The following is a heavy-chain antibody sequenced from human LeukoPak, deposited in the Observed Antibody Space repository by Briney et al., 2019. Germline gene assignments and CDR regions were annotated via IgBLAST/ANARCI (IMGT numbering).Heavy chain of an antibody. V-gene: IGHV3-33*01. J-gene: IGHJ4*02. D-gene: IGHD3-22*01. Sequence: GGSLRLSCAASGITFSSYGMHWVRQAPGKGLEWVAVIWYDGSNKYYADSVKGRFTISRDNSKNTLYLQMNSLRAEDTAVYYCARDHHSSGYSFDYWGQGTLVAVSS. CDR1: GITFSSYG. CDR2: IWYDGSNK. CDR3: ARDHHSSGYSFDY.